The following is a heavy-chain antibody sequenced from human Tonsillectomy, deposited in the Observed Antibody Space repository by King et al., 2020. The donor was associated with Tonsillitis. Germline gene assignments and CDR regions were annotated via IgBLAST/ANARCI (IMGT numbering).Heavy chain of an antibody. V-gene: IGHV4-30-2*01. CDR2: IYHSGST. Sequence: QLQESGSGLVMPSQTLSLSCTVSRCSVSSDTYSWNWIRQPPGKDLEWIGSIYHSGSTYYDPSLKSRVTMSVDKSKNQFSLKLRSVTAADTAVYFCARGLITVVRGVLLCYFGYWGQGALVTVSS. J-gene: IGHJ4*02. CDR3: ARGLITVVRGVLLCYFGY. D-gene: IGHD3-10*01. CDR1: RCSVSSDTYS.